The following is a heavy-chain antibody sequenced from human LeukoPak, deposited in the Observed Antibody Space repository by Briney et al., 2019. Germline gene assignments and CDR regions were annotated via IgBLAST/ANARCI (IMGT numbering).Heavy chain of an antibody. CDR3: AKHIVVVTASYFDY. Sequence: GGSLRLSCAASGFTFSSYSMSWVRQAPGKGLEWVSIISDSGANTYYADSVRGRFTISRDNSKNTLYLQMNSLRAEDTAVYYCAKHIVVVTASYFDYWGQGTLVTVSS. V-gene: IGHV3-23*01. D-gene: IGHD2-21*02. CDR2: ISDSGANT. J-gene: IGHJ4*02. CDR1: GFTFSSYS.